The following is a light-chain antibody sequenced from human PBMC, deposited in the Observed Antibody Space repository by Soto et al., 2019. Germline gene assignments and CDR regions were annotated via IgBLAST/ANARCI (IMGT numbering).Light chain of an antibody. J-gene: IGKJ1*01. CDR2: GTS. CDR1: QSVSIH. CDR3: QQASNWPRT. Sequence: EIVLTQSPGTLSLSPGEGATLSCRASQSVSIHLGWFQHKPGQAPRLLIYGTSRRVSGIPARFSGSGSGTEFTLTISGLQSEDAAVYYCQQASNWPRTFGQGTKVDIK. V-gene: IGKV3-15*01.